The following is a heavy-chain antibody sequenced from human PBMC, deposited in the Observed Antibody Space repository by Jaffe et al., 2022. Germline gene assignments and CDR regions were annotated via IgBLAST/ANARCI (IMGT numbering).Heavy chain of an antibody. Sequence: QVQLQQWGAGLLKPSETLSLTCAVYGGSFSGYYWSWIRQPPGKGLEWIGEINHSGSTNYNPSLKSRVTISVDTSKNQFSLKLSSVTAADTAVYYCAREGGGSGNWFDPWGQGTLVTVSS. CDR3: AREGGGSGNWFDP. J-gene: IGHJ5*02. CDR2: INHSGST. D-gene: IGHD2-15*01. CDR1: GGSFSGYY. V-gene: IGHV4-34*01.